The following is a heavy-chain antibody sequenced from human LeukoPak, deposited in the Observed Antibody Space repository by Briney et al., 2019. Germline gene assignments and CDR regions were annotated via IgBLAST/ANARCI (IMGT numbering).Heavy chain of an antibody. J-gene: IGHJ4*02. CDR2: ISGSGGST. Sequence: PGGSLRLSCAASGFTFSSYAMSWVRQAPGEGLEWVSAISGSGGSTYYADSVKGRFTISRDNSKNTLYLQMNSLRAEDTAVYYCAKDKKIGYSYGPEFDYWGQGTLVTVSS. D-gene: IGHD5-18*01. V-gene: IGHV3-23*01. CDR3: AKDKKIGYSYGPEFDY. CDR1: GFTFSSYA.